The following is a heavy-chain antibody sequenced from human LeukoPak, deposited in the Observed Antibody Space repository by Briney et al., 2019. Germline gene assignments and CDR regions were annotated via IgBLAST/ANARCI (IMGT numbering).Heavy chain of an antibody. D-gene: IGHD6-13*01. CDR3: ARAQQLLNPFDY. CDR2: IYYSGST. J-gene: IGHJ4*02. CDR1: GGSISSGGYY. V-gene: IGHV4-31*03. Sequence: NASETLSLTCTVSGGSISSGGYYWSWIRQHPGKGLEWIGYIYYSGSTYYNPSLKSRVTISVDTSKNQLSLKLSSVTAADTAVYYCARAQQLLNPFDYWGQGTLVTVSS.